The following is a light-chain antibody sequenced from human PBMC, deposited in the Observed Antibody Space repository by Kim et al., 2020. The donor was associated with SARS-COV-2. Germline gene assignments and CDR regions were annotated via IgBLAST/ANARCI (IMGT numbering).Light chain of an antibody. V-gene: IGLV1-44*01. CDR2: GND. CDR1: SSTIGSYV. CDR3: ASWDDSLNGL. J-gene: IGLJ2*01. Sequence: PGHSVTISCSGSSSTIGSYVVNWYQQFPGKAPKLLIYGNDQRPSEVPDRFSASKSGTSASLAISGLQSEDEADYYCASWDDSLNGLFGGGTKLTVL.